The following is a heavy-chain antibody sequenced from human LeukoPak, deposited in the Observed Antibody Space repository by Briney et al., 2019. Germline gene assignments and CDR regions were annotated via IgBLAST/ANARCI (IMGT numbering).Heavy chain of an antibody. D-gene: IGHD3-3*01. Sequence: GASMKVSCKASGYTFSSYGISWVRQAPGQGLEWMGWISAYNGNTNYAQKLQGRVTMTTDTSTRRAYMERRSLRSDDTAVYYCARDFFFRDFWIAQTPWGQGTLVTVSS. CDR3: ARDFFFRDFWIAQTP. CDR1: GYTFSSYG. J-gene: IGHJ4*02. V-gene: IGHV1-18*01. CDR2: ISAYNGNT.